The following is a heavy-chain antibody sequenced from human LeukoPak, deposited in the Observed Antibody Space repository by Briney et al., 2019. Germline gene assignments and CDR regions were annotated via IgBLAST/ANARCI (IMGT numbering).Heavy chain of an antibody. CDR1: GFSLSSSGVG. Sequence: SGPTLVKPTQTLTLTCTFSGFSLSSSGVGVNWIRQPPGQALEWLALIYWDDDKRYSPSLSSRLTITKGTSKNQVVLTMTNMDPVDTATYYCAHSAMVREMDYGMDVWGKGTTVTVSS. CDR2: IYWDDDK. D-gene: IGHD3-10*01. CDR3: AHSAMVREMDYGMDV. V-gene: IGHV2-5*02. J-gene: IGHJ6*04.